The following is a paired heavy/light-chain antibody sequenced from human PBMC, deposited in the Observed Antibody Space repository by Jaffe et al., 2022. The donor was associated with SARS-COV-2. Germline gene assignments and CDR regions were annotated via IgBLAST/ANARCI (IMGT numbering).Heavy chain of an antibody. CDR3: ARGGSIVVVPAARDFDY. Sequence: QVQLQQWGAGLLKPSETLSLTCAVYGGSFSGYYWSWIRQPPGKGLEWIGEINHSGSTNYNPSLKSRVTISVDTSKNQFSLKLSSVTAADTAVYYCARGGSIVVVPAARDFDYWGQGTLVTVSS. V-gene: IGHV4-34*01. CDR2: INHSGST. D-gene: IGHD2-2*01. J-gene: IGHJ4*02. CDR1: GGSFSGYY.
Light chain of an antibody. CDR2: DVS. V-gene: IGLV2-11*01. Sequence: QSALTQPRSVSGSPGQSVTISCTGTSSDVGGYNYVSWYQQHPGKAPKLMIYDVSKRPSGVPDRFSGSKSGNTASLTISGLQAEDEADYYCCSYAGSYTSFGTGTKVTVL. CDR3: CSYAGSYTS. J-gene: IGLJ1*01. CDR1: SSDVGGYNY.